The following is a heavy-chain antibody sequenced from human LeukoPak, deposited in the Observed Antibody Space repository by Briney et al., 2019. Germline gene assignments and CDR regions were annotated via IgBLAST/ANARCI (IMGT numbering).Heavy chain of an antibody. CDR1: GDSITTSY. CDR2: IFYSGNT. Sequence: SETLSLTCSVSGDSITTSYWNWIRQPPGQGLEWIGSIFYSGNTKYNPALQSRVTISVDTSKNQFSLEVNSVTAADTAIYYCARENPSGYYNRPIDYWGQGTLVTVSS. CDR3: ARENPSGYYNRPIDY. V-gene: IGHV4-59*01. D-gene: IGHD3-22*01. J-gene: IGHJ4*02.